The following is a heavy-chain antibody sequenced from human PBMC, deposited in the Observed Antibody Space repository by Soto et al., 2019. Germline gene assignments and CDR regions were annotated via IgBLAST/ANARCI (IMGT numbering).Heavy chain of an antibody. CDR1: GFTFSSYA. Sequence: PGGSLRLSCAASGFTFSSYAMSWVRQAPGKGLEWVSAISGSGGSTYYADSVKGRFTISRDNSKNTLYLQMNSLGAEDTALYYCAKLMIAVGPNSAFDIWGQGTVVTVSS. CDR2: ISGSGGST. CDR3: AKLMIAVGPNSAFDI. J-gene: IGHJ3*02. D-gene: IGHD2-8*01. V-gene: IGHV3-23*01.